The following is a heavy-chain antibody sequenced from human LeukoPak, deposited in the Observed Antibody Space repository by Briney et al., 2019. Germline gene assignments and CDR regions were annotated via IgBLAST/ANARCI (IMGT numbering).Heavy chain of an antibody. CDR2: INSDGSST. J-gene: IGHJ4*02. D-gene: IGHD2-2*01. CDR3: AREKVVVPAAIRY. V-gene: IGHV3-74*01. CDR1: GFTFSSYW. Sequence: GGSLRLSCAASGFTFSSYWMHWVRQAPGKGLVWVSRINSDGSSTSYADSVKGRFTISRDNAKNTLYLQMNSLRAEDTAVYYCAREKVVVPAAIRYWGQGTLVTVSS.